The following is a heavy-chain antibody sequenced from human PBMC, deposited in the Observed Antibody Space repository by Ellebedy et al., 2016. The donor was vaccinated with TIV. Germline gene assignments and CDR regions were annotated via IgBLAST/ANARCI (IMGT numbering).Heavy chain of an antibody. D-gene: IGHD6-19*01. J-gene: IGHJ4*02. Sequence: PGGSLRLSCAASGFTFSTYWMSWVRQAPGKGLEWVANIKQAGSEKYYVDSVKGRFTISRDNAKNSLSLQMISLRAEDTAVYYCASGITLAGTGGYWGQGTLVTVSS. CDR2: IKQAGSEK. V-gene: IGHV3-7*01. CDR1: GFTFSTYW. CDR3: ASGITLAGTGGY.